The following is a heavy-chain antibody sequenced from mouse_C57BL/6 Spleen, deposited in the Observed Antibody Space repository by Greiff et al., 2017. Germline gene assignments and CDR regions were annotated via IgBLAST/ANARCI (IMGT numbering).Heavy chain of an antibody. J-gene: IGHJ3*01. CDR3: AGYYSSYQAGFAY. V-gene: IGHV1-52*01. CDR2: IDPSDSET. Sequence: QVQLKQPGAELVRPGSSVKLSCKASGYTFTSYWMHWVKQRPIQGLEWIGNIDPSDSETHYNQKFKDKATFTVDKSSTTAYMQLSSLTSEDSAVYCCAGYYSSYQAGFAYWGQGTLVTVSA. D-gene: IGHD2-5*01. CDR1: GYTFTSYW.